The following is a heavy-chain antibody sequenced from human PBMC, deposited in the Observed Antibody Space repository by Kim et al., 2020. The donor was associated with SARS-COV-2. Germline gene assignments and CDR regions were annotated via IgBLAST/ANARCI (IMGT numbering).Heavy chain of an antibody. D-gene: IGHD3-3*01. CDR3: ARRSNDFWSGYFDY. V-gene: IGHV4-34*01. CDR2: INHSGST. Sequence: SETLSLTCAVYGGSFSGYYWSWIRQPPGKGLEWIGEINHSGSTNYNPSLKSRVTISVDTSKNQFSLKLSSVTAADTAVYYCARRSNDFWSGYFDYWGQGTLVTVSS. CDR1: GGSFSGYY. J-gene: IGHJ4*02.